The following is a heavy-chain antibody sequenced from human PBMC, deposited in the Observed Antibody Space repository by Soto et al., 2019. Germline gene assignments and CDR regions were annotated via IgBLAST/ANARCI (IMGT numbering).Heavy chain of an antibody. CDR3: ARDLVDIVVVPAAPPDYYYYGMDV. CDR1: GFTVSSNY. CDR2: IYSGGST. J-gene: IGHJ6*02. Sequence: GGSLRLSCAASGFTVSSNYMSWVRQAPGKGLEWVSVIYSGGSTYYADSVKGRFTISRDNSKNTLYLQMNSLRAEDTAVYYCARDLVDIVVVPAAPPDYYYYGMDVWGQGTTVTVSS. V-gene: IGHV3-66*01. D-gene: IGHD2-2*03.